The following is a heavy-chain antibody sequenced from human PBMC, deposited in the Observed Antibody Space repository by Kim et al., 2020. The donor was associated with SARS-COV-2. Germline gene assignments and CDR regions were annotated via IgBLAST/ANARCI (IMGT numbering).Heavy chain of an antibody. CDR2: ISSSSSYI. D-gene: IGHD2-2*01. V-gene: IGHV3-21*01. CDR3: ARDDAIVVVPAASYYYYYGMDV. CDR1: GFTFSSYS. J-gene: IGHJ6*02. Sequence: GGSLRLSCAASGFTFSSYSMNWVRQAPGKGLEWVSSISSSSSYIYYADSVKGRFTISRDNAKNSLYLQMNSLRAEDTAVYYCARDDAIVVVPAASYYYYYGMDVWGQGTTVTVSS.